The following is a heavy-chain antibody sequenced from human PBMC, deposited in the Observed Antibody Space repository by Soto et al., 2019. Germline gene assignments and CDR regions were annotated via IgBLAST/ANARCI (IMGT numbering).Heavy chain of an antibody. D-gene: IGHD1-7*01. CDR3: AKDGRDWNLISYFDY. J-gene: IGHJ4*02. CDR1: GFTFSSYG. CDR2: ISYDGSNK. V-gene: IGHV3-30*18. Sequence: GGSLRLSCAASGFTFSSYGMHWVRQAPGKGLEWVAVISYDGSNKYYADSVKGRFTISRDNSKNTLYLQMNSLRAEDTAVYYCAKDGRDWNLISYFDYWGQGTLVTVSA.